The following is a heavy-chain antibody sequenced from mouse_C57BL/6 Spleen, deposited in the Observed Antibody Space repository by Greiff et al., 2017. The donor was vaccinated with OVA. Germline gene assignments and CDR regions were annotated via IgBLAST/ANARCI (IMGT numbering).Heavy chain of an antibody. D-gene: IGHD2-3*01. J-gene: IGHJ4*01. CDR2: IYPGSGNT. Sequence: VVKPGASVKISCKASGYSFTSYYIHWVKQRPGQGLEWIGWIYPGSGNTKYNEKFKGKATLTADTSSSTAYMQLSSLTSEDSAVYYCARDDGYYYAMDYWGQGTSVTVSS. CDR1: GYSFTSYY. CDR3: ARDDGYYYAMDY. V-gene: IGHV1-66*01.